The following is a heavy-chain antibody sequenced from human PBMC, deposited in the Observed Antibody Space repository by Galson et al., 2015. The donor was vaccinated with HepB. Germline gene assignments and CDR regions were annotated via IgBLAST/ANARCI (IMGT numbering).Heavy chain of an antibody. D-gene: IGHD2-15*01. Sequence: SLRLSCAASRFTFSSYTMHWARQAPGKGLEWVAFISYDGSNKNFADSVKGRFTISRDNSRNTLYLQMHSLSLEDTAVYYCARSFMVAANHLDCWGQGTLVTVSS. CDR1: RFTFSSYT. V-gene: IGHV3-30-3*01. CDR3: ARSFMVAANHLDC. CDR2: ISYDGSNK. J-gene: IGHJ4*02.